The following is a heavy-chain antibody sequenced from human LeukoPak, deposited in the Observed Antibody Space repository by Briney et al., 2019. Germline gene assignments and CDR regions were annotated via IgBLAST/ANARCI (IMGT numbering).Heavy chain of an antibody. J-gene: IGHJ4*02. CDR2: IIPIFGTA. V-gene: IGHV1-69*01. D-gene: IGHD4-23*01. CDR3: ARGWPAETTVVTPYNY. Sequence: SVKVSCKASGGSFSSYAINWVRQAPGQGLEWMGGIIPIFGTANYAQKFQDRVTITAVESMSTVYMELSSLRSEDTAVYYCARGWPAETTVVTPYNYWGQGTLVTVSS. CDR1: GGSFSSYA.